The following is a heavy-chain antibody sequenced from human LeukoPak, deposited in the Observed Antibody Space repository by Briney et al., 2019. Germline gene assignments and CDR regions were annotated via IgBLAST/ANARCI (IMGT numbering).Heavy chain of an antibody. CDR3: AKMTTVTTRWYFDL. CDR1: GGSISSGTYY. J-gene: IGHJ2*01. V-gene: IGHV4-61*02. D-gene: IGHD4-17*01. Sequence: SETLSLTCTVSGGSISSGTYYWSWIRQPAGKGLEWNGRFYTGGNTNYNPSLKSRVTMSMDTSKNQVSLKLASVTAADTAVYYCAKMTTVTTRWYFDLWGRGTLVTVSS. CDR2: FYTGGNT.